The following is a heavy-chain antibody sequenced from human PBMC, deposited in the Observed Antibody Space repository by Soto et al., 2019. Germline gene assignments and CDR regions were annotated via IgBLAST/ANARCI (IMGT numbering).Heavy chain of an antibody. CDR1: GFTFTDAW. CDR3: TAPEATDDWYGNYAFDI. D-gene: IGHD3-9*01. CDR2: LKSKTDGGAT. V-gene: IGHV3-15*01. Sequence: EVQLVESGGGLVRPGGSLRLSCTASGFTFTDAWMHWVRQAPGKGLEWIGRLKSKTDGGATDYAAPVKGRFTISRDDSITTLYLQMNSLKTEDSAVYYWTAPEATDDWYGNYAFDIWGQGKMVTVSS. J-gene: IGHJ3*02.